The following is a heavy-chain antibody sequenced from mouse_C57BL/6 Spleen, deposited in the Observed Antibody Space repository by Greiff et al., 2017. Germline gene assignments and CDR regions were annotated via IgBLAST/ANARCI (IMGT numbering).Heavy chain of an antibody. CDR3: ARGGDVGFAY. V-gene: IGHV1-64*01. Sequence: QVQLKQPGAELVKPGASVKLSCKASGYTFTSYWMHWVKQRPGQGLEWIGMIHPNSGSTNYNEKFKSKATLTVDKSSSTAYMQLSSLTSEDSAVYYCARGGDVGFAYWGQGTLVTVSA. CDR1: GYTFTSYW. J-gene: IGHJ3*01. CDR2: IHPNSGST.